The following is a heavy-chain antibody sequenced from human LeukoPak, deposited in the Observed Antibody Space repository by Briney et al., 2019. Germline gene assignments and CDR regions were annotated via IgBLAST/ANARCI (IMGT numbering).Heavy chain of an antibody. CDR2: INHSGST. CDR1: GGSFSGYY. Sequence: SETLSLTCAVYGGSFSGYYWSWIRQPPGKGLEWIGEINHSGSTNYNPSLKSRVTMSVDTSKNQFSLKLSSVTAADTAVYYCASFQGGTADYWGQETLVTVSS. CDR3: ASFQGGTADY. V-gene: IGHV4-34*01. J-gene: IGHJ4*02. D-gene: IGHD1-14*01.